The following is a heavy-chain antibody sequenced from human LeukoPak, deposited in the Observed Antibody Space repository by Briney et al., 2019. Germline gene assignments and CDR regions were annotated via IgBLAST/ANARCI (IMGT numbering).Heavy chain of an antibody. J-gene: IGHJ4*02. D-gene: IGHD6-13*01. Sequence: GGSLRLSCAASGFTFSTYGMHWVRQAPGKGLEWVAVISFDGGNKYYADSVKGRFTISRGNSKNTLYLQMNSLRAEDTAVYYCAKGNYSSSWYRMYFDYWGQGTLVTVSS. CDR2: ISFDGGNK. CDR1: GFTFSTYG. V-gene: IGHV3-30*18. CDR3: AKGNYSSSWYRMYFDY.